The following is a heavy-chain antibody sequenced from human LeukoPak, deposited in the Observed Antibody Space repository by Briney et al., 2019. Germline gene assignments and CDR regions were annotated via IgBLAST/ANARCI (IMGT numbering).Heavy chain of an antibody. CDR3: ARDGEPRYWGSGYYYGMDV. D-gene: IGHD7-27*01. V-gene: IGHV3-23*01. J-gene: IGHJ6*02. CDR1: RFTFSSYA. Sequence: GGSLRLSCAASRFTFSSYAMSWVRQAPGKGLEWVSSISGSAGSTYYADSVKGRFTLSRDNSKNTLSLQMNSLRADDTAVYYCARDGEPRYWGSGYYYGMDVRGQGATVTVSS. CDR2: ISGSAGST.